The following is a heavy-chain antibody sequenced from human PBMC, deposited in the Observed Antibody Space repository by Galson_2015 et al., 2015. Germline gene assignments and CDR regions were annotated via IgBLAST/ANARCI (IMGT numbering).Heavy chain of an antibody. CDR2: ISYDGSNK. Sequence: SLRLSCAASGFTFSSYEMNWVRQAPGKGLEWVAVISYDGSNKYHADSVKGRFTISRDNSKNTLYLQMNSLRAEDTAVYYCATPSGWYSYSFDYWGQGTLVTVSS. V-gene: IGHV3-30-3*01. J-gene: IGHJ4*02. CDR1: GFTFSSYE. D-gene: IGHD6-19*01. CDR3: ATPSGWYSYSFDY.